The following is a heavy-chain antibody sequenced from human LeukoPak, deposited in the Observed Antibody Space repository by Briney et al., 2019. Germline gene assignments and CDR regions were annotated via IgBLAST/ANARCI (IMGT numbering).Heavy chain of an antibody. J-gene: IGHJ5*02. CDR2: ISYSGVT. CDR1: GGSLRSNDYY. Sequence: SETLSLTCTVSGGSLRSNDYYWGFIRQPPGKGLEWIGSISYSGVTYYNPSLKSRVTISVDTSKNQFSLKLSSVTAADTAVYYCARTRRYCSGGSCNWFDPWGQGTLVTVSS. D-gene: IGHD2-15*01. V-gene: IGHV4-39*07. CDR3: ARTRRYCSGGSCNWFDP.